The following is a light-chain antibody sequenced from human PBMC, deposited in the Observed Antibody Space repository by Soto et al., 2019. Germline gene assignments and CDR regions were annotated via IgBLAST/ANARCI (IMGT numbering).Light chain of an antibody. Sequence: QSVLTQPPSASATPGQRVTISCSGSSSNFGSNAVNWYQQLPGTAPKLLIYNNNQRPSGVPDRFSGSKSGTSASLAISGLQSEDEADYYCAAWDDSLREVFGTGTKLTVL. CDR1: SSNFGSNA. CDR2: NNN. CDR3: AAWDDSLREV. J-gene: IGLJ1*01. V-gene: IGLV1-44*01.